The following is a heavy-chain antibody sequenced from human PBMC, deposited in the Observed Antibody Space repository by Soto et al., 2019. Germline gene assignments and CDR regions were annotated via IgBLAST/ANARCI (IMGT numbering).Heavy chain of an antibody. CDR2: INIDGTST. CDR3: ASPKYSSGWYVG. J-gene: IGHJ4*02. V-gene: IGHV3-74*01. Sequence: GGSLRLSCAASGFTFSSYWMHWVRQAPGKGLVWISGINIDGTSTSYADSVKGRFTISRDNAKNRLYMQMNSLRAEDTAVYYCASPKYSSGWYVGWGQGTLVTVSS. D-gene: IGHD6-19*01. CDR1: GFTFSSYW.